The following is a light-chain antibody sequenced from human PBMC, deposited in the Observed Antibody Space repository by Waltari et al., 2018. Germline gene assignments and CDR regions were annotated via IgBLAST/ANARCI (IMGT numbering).Light chain of an antibody. J-gene: IGKJ1*01. CDR2: GAS. CDR3: QQYNNWPPT. V-gene: IGKV3-15*01. Sequence: EIVMTQSPATLSVSPGARATLSCRASQSVRSNLAWYQQKPGQAPRLLVYGASTRATGVPARFSGSGSGTEFTLTISSLQSEDFAVYYCQQYNNWPPTFGQGTKVEVK. CDR1: QSVRSN.